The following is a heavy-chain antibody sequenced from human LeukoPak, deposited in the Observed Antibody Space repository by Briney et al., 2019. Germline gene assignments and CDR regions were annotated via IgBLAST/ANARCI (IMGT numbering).Heavy chain of an antibody. CDR3: ARDRPNY. V-gene: IGHV3-7*01. Sequence: GGSLRLSCAASGFTFSSYSMNWVRQAPGKGLEWVANIKQDGSEKYYVDSVKGRFTISRDNAKNSLYLQMNSLRAEDTAVYYCARDRPNYWGQGTLVTVSS. CDR2: IKQDGSEK. J-gene: IGHJ4*02. CDR1: GFTFSSYS.